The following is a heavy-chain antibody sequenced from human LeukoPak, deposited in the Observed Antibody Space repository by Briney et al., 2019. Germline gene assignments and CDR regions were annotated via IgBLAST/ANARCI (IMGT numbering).Heavy chain of an antibody. CDR1: GGSISSYY. D-gene: IGHD6-13*01. V-gene: IGHV4-59*01. CDR3: ARTIAAAGPRGWFDP. J-gene: IGHJ5*02. CDR2: IYYSGGT. Sequence: PSETLSLTCTVSGGSISSYYWSWIRQPPGKGLEWIGYIYYSGGTNYNPSLKSRVTISVDTSKNQFSLKLSSVTAADTAVYYCARTIAAAGPRGWFDPWGQGTLVTVS.